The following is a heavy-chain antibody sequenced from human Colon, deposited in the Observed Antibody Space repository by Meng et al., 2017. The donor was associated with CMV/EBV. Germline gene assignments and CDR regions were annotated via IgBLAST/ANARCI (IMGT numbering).Heavy chain of an antibody. D-gene: IGHD3-10*01. J-gene: IGHJ4*02. CDR1: EFIFNDYG. V-gene: IGHV3-30*02. Sequence: GGPLRPSWEASEFIFNDYGIHWLRQAPGRGLEWLSFIDINGENRYNGDIVKGGFIVSKDKSKNTVFLQMSSLRVEDTAVYYCVGHQGRAREGVRMVWGQGTLVTVSS. CDR3: VGHQGRAREGVRMV. CDR2: IDINGENR.